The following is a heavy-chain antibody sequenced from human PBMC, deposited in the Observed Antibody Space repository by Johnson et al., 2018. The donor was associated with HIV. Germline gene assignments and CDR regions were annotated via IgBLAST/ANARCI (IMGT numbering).Heavy chain of an antibody. CDR1: GFTVSSNY. D-gene: IGHD3-16*01. V-gene: IGHV3-66*02. J-gene: IGHJ3*02. CDR2: IYSGGST. CDR3: TKMGALGAFDI. Sequence: VQLVESGGGVVQPGGSLRLSCAASGFTVSSNYMSWVRQAPGKGLEWVSVIYSGGSTYYVDSVKGRFTISRDNSKNTLSLQMNSLRAEDTAVYYCTKMGALGAFDIWDQGTMVTVSS.